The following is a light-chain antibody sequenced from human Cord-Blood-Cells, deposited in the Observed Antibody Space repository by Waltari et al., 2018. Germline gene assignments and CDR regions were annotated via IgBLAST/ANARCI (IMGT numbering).Light chain of an antibody. Sequence: QSAMTQPPSASGSPGQSVTISCTGTSSDVGGYNYVSWYQQHPGKAPKLMIYEVMKRPSGVPDRCSGSKSGNTASLTVSGLQAEEEADYYCSSYAGSNNYVFGTGTKVTVL. J-gene: IGLJ1*01. CDR1: SSDVGGYNY. CDR3: SSYAGSNNYV. V-gene: IGLV2-8*01. CDR2: EVM.